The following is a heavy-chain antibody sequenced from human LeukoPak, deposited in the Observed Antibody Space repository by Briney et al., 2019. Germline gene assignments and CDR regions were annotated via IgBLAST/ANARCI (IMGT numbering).Heavy chain of an antibody. V-gene: IGHV3-7*01. D-gene: IGHD2-15*01. J-gene: IGHJ4*02. Sequence: GGSLRLSCAASGFTFRDYWMSWMRQAPGKGLEWVANIKYDGDEEYYVDSVKGRFIISRDNAKNSLYLQMNSLRAEDTAVYYCARDCSGGSCLMPPDYWGQGTLVTVSS. CDR2: IKYDGDEE. CDR1: GFTFRDYW. CDR3: ARDCSGGSCLMPPDY.